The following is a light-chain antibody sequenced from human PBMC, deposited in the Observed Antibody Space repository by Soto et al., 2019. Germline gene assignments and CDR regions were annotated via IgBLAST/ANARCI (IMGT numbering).Light chain of an antibody. CDR2: KAT. V-gene: IGKV1-5*03. CDR3: QQYNTNFSLN. J-gene: IGKJ4*01. Sequence: DHQMTKSPSTLSASVEDRVTITCRASQTISSWVAWYRQKPEKAPELLLYKATRLESGVPSRFSGSGGATEFILTISSLQPGDFVSYYGQQYNTNFSLNFGGGTQVEI. CDR1: QTISSW.